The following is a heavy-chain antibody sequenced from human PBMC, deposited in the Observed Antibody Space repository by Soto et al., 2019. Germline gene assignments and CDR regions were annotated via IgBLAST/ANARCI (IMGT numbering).Heavy chain of an antibody. D-gene: IGHD2-2*01. V-gene: IGHV4-34*01. Sequence: SETLSLTCAVYGGSFSGYYWSWIRQPPGKGLEWIGEINHSGSTNYNPSLKSRVTISVDTSKNQFSLKLSSVTAADTAVYYCARGAVVVPAAMIACFDPWGQGTLVTVSS. CDR3: ARGAVVVPAAMIACFDP. J-gene: IGHJ5*02. CDR1: GGSFSGYY. CDR2: INHSGST.